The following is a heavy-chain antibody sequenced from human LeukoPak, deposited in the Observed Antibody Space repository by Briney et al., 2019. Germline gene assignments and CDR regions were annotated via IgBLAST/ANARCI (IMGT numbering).Heavy chain of an antibody. CDR3: ARHVNQWFGEFLY. CDR1: GGSISSYY. V-gene: IGHV4-4*09. CDR2: IYTSGST. Sequence: PSEPLSLTCTVSGGSISSYYWSWIRKPPGKGLEWIGYIYTSGSTNYNPSLKSRVTISVDTSKNQFSLKLSSVTAADTAVYYCARHVNQWFGEFLYWGQGTLVTVSS. D-gene: IGHD3-10*01. J-gene: IGHJ4*02.